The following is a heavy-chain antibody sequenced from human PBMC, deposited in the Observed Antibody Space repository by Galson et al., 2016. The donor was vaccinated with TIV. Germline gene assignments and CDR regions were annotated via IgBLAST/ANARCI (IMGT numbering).Heavy chain of an antibody. Sequence: SVKVSCKASGYTFNNFGVSWVRQAPGQGLEWMGWISVYNGETNYAQKFQDRVTLTTDTSTNAAYMELRSLTSDDTAVYYCARSGYTYGLRRLPSSYWDFCLWGRRTLVTVSS. J-gene: IGHJ2*01. V-gene: IGHV1-18*01. CDR3: ARSGYTYGLRRLPSSYWDFCL. CDR2: ISVYNGET. CDR1: GYTFNNFG. D-gene: IGHD5-18*01.